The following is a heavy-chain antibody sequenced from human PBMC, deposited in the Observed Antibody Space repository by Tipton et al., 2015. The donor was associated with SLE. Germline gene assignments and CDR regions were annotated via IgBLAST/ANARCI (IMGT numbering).Heavy chain of an antibody. V-gene: IGHV3-53*01. CDR1: GFTVSGNY. CDR3: AGEGIAVAGSHYYYGMDV. D-gene: IGHD6-13*01. J-gene: IGHJ6*02. Sequence: GSLRLSCAASGFTVSGNYMSWVRQAPGKGLEWVSIIYAGGSTYYADSVKGRFTLSRDNSKNTLYLQINSLRAEDTAVYYCAGEGIAVAGSHYYYGMDVWGQGTTVTVSS. CDR2: IYAGGST.